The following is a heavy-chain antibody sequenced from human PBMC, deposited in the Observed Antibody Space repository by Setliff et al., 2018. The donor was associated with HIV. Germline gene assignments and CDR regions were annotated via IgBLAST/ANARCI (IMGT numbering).Heavy chain of an antibody. V-gene: IGHV4-59*05. CDR2: LYYGGTT. D-gene: IGHD3-16*02. J-gene: IGHJ3*02. CDR3: ARHQVIPTVIGAFDI. Sequence: SETLSLTCNVSGGSINGYYWTWIRQPPGKGLEWIGSLYYGGTTYYNPSLKSRVTISVDTSKNHFSLKLSSVTAADTAVYYCARHQVIPTVIGAFDIWGQGTAVTVSS. CDR1: GGSINGYY.